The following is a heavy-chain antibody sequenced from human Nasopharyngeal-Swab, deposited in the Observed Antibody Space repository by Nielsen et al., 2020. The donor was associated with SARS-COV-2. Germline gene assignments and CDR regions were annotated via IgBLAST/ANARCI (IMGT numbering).Heavy chain of an antibody. CDR2: IKWNSGSI. CDR1: GFTFDDFA. Sequence: GGSLRLSCAASGFTFDDFAMHWVRQPPGKGLEWVSGIKWNSGSIGYADSVKGRFTISRDNAKNSLYLQMNSLRAEDTALYYCASGDSSGYYSDYWGQGTLVTVSS. V-gene: IGHV3-9*01. CDR3: ASGDSSGYYSDY. D-gene: IGHD3-22*01. J-gene: IGHJ4*02.